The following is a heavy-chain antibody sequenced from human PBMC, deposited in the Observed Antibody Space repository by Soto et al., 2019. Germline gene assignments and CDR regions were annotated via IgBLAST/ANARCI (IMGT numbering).Heavy chain of an antibody. CDR3: ARDGHHGYYDSSGYYY. CDR2: INAGNGNT. J-gene: IGHJ4*02. CDR1: GYTFTSYA. D-gene: IGHD3-22*01. Sequence: GASVKVSCKASGYTFTSYAMHWVRQAPGQRLEWMGWINAGNGNTKYSQKFQGRVTITRDTSASTAYMELSSLRSEDTAVYYCARDGHHGYYDSSGYYYWGQGXLVTVYS. V-gene: IGHV1-3*01.